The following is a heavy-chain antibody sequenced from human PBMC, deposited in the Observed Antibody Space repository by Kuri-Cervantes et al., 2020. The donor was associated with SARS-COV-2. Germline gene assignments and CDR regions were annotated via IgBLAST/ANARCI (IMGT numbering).Heavy chain of an antibody. CDR3: ARSPGDGDYDPFDY. CDR1: GFTFNTYT. J-gene: IGHJ4*02. Sequence: GGSLRLSCVASGFTFNTYTINWVRQAPGKALEWVSSISSSSSYIYYADSLKGRFTISRDNAKNSLYLQMNSLRAEDTAVYYCARSPGDGDYDPFDYWGQGTLVTVSS. V-gene: IGHV3-21*01. D-gene: IGHD4-17*01. CDR2: ISSSSSYI.